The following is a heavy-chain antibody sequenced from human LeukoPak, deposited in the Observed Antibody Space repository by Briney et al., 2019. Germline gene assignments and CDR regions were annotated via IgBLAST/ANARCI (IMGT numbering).Heavy chain of an antibody. CDR1: GCIFTSYW. Sequence: GGSLQISCKGSGCIFTSYWIGWVRQVPGKGLERMGIIYPGDSDTRYSPSFQGQVTISADKSISTSYLQWSSLKASDTAMYYCARRRDGYNYKDYWGQGTLVTVSS. J-gene: IGHJ4*02. D-gene: IGHD5-24*01. CDR3: ARRRDGYNYKDY. CDR2: IYPGDSDT. V-gene: IGHV5-51*01.